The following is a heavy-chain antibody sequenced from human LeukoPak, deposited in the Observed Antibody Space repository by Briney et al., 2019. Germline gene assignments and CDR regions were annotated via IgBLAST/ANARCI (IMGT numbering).Heavy chain of an antibody. CDR2: ISGSGGGT. CDR1: GFTFSSYA. D-gene: IGHD3-10*01. CDR3: AKEEGPFYGSGIDY. J-gene: IGHJ4*02. V-gene: IGHV3-23*01. Sequence: GGSLRLSCAASGFTFSSYAMSWVRQAPGKGLEWVSGISGSGGGTHYADSVKGRFTISRDNSKNTLYLQMNSLRAEDTAVYYCAKEEGPFYGSGIDYWGQGTLATVSS.